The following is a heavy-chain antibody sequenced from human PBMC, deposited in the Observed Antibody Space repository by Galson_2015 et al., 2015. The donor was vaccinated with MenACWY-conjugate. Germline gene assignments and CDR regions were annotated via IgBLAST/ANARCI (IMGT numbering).Heavy chain of an antibody. J-gene: IGHJ4*02. D-gene: IGHD6-13*01. CDR3: ARDGSNWGNFGY. CDR2: TYYRSKWHN. Sequence: CAISGDSVSSNSAAWNWIRQSPSRGLEWLERTYYRSKWHNDYSVSVKSRITISPDTSKNQFSLQVNSVTPEDTAVYYCARDGSNWGNFGYWGQGTLVTVSS. V-gene: IGHV6-1*01. CDR1: GDSVSSNSAA.